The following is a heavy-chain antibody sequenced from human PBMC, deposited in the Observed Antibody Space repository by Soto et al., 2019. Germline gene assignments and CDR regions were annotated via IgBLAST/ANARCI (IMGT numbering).Heavy chain of an antibody. V-gene: IGHV4-30-4*01. CDR2: IYYSGST. Sequence: SETLSLTCTVSGGSISSGDYYWSWIRQPPGKGLEWIGYIYYSGSTYYNPSLKSRVTISVDTSKNQFSLKLSSVTAADTAVYYCARAPLYDFWSGYSGVDYWGQGTLVTVSS. D-gene: IGHD3-3*01. CDR1: GGSISSGDYY. J-gene: IGHJ4*02. CDR3: ARAPLYDFWSGYSGVDY.